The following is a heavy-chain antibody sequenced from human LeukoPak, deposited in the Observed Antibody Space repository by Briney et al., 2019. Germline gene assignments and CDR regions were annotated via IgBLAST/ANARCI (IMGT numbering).Heavy chain of an antibody. CDR3: AREDDSSGYGY. J-gene: IGHJ4*02. CDR1: GFTVSSNY. V-gene: IGHV3-66*01. D-gene: IGHD3-22*01. CDR2: IYSGGST. Sequence: PGGSLRLSCAASGFTVSSNYMSWVRQAPGKGLEWVSVIYSGGSTYYADSVKGRFTISRDNPKNTLYLQMNSLRAEDTAVYYCAREDDSSGYGYWGQGTLVTVSS.